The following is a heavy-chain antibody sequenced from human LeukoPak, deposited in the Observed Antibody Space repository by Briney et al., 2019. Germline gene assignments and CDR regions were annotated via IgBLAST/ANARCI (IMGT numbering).Heavy chain of an antibody. CDR1: GFTFSDST. CDR3: ARPGYSGNSGVDY. CDR2: IRSKANSYAT. V-gene: IGHV3-73*01. D-gene: IGHD4-23*01. Sequence: PGGSLRLSCAASGFTFSDSTMHWVRQASGKGLEWVGRIRSKANSYATTYAASVKGRFIISRDDSKNTAYLQMNSLRTEDTAVYYCARPGYSGNSGVDYWGLGTLVTVSS. J-gene: IGHJ4*02.